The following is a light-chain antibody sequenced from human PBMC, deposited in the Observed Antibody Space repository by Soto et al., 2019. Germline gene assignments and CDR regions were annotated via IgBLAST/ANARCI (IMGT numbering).Light chain of an antibody. Sequence: QSALTQPASVSGSPGQSITISCTGSSSDVGGYNYVSWYQQYPGKAPKLMIYEVSNLPSGVSNRFSGSKSGNTASLTISGLQADDEADYYCSSYTSSSTLVFGGGTKLTVL. CDR2: EVS. V-gene: IGLV2-14*01. J-gene: IGLJ2*01. CDR3: SSYTSSSTLV. CDR1: SSDVGGYNY.